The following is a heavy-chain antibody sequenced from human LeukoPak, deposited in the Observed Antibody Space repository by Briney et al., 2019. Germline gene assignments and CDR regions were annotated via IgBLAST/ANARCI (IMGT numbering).Heavy chain of an antibody. D-gene: IGHD3-10*01. CDR3: AKDLSGSKGPFDY. J-gene: IGHJ4*02. CDR2: ISSDGSNA. Sequence: GRSLTLSCALSALTFSSNCMHWVRPAAEKGLGWEAFISSDGSNAYYADSVKGRFTMSRDNSKHTLFVQMNSLRAEDTAVYYCAKDLSGSKGPFDYWGQGTLVTVSS. CDR1: ALTFSSNC. V-gene: IGHV3-30*18.